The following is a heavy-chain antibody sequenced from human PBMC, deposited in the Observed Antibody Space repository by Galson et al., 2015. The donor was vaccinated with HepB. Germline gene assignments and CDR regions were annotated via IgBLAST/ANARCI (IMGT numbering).Heavy chain of an antibody. J-gene: IGHJ4*02. V-gene: IGHV3-30*03. D-gene: IGHD3-10*01. Sequence: SLRLSCAASGFTFRSYGMHWVRQAPGKGLEWVAVISYDGRSKYYAVSVKGRFTVSRDNSKNTLYLQMNSLRAEDTAVYYCARDSSPRYYFDYWGQGTLVTVSS. CDR2: ISYDGRSK. CDR1: GFTFRSYG. CDR3: ARDSSPRYYFDY.